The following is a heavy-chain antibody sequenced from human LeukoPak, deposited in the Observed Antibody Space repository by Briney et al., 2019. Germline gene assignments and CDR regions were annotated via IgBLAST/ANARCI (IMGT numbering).Heavy chain of an antibody. CDR2: IYYSGST. J-gene: IGHJ4*02. CDR1: GGSISSYY. V-gene: IGHV4-59*01. D-gene: IGHD3-22*01. CDR3: ASGSSSYDIFFGTVDYFDY. Sequence: SETLSLTCTVSGGSISSYYWSWLRQPPGKGLEWIGYIYYSGSTNYNPSLKSRVTISVDTSKNQFSLKLSSVTAADTAVYYRASGSSSYDIFFGTVDYFDYWGQGTLVTVSS.